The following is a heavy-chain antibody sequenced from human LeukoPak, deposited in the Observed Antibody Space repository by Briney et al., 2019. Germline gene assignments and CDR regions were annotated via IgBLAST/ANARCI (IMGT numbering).Heavy chain of an antibody. Sequence: GGTLCLSCAASGFTLSSYWMSGVRQPPGKGLEWVANIKQDGSEKYYVDSVKGRFTISRDNAKNSLSLQMNSLRAEDTAVYYCARDGWELAFGPWGQGTLVIVSS. D-gene: IGHD1-26*01. V-gene: IGHV3-7*01. CDR2: IKQDGSEK. CDR3: ARDGWELAFGP. J-gene: IGHJ5*02. CDR1: GFTLSSYW.